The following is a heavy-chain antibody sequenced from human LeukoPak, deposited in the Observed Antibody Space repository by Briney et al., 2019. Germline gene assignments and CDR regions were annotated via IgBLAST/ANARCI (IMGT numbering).Heavy chain of an antibody. J-gene: IGHJ4*02. CDR3: ARRAGGYSHPYDY. V-gene: IGHV3-53*01. CDR1: GFNVSDNY. D-gene: IGHD5-18*01. CDR2: IYSDDTT. Sequence: GSLRLSCAVSGFNVSDNYMSWVRHAPGKGLEWVSLIYSDDTTLYADSVKDRFTISRDISKNTLYLQMNSLRAEDTAMYYCARRAGGYSHPYDYWGQGILVTVSS.